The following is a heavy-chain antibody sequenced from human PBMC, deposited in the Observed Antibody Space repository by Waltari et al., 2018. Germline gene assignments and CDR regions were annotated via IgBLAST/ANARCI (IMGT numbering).Heavy chain of an antibody. J-gene: IGHJ4*02. Sequence: QVQLVESGGGVVQPGGSLTLSCAASGFSFNDYGMHWVRQAPGKGLEAVAFIDYDGVSRHYGDSVKGRFTVSRDTSKNTLYLQMSSLRAEDTAVYYCAKESDGYYRCADYWGQGTLVTVSS. V-gene: IGHV3-30*02. CDR2: IDYDGVSR. CDR1: GFSFNDYG. CDR3: AKESDGYYRCADY. D-gene: IGHD3-22*01.